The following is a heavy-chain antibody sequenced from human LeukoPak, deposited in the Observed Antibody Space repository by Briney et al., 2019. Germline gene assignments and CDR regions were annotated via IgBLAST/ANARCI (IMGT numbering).Heavy chain of an antibody. CDR3: ARVLRYFDWLSSIDY. Sequence: SETLSLTCTVSGGSISSSSYYWGWIRQPPGKGLEWIGSIYYSGSTYYNPSLKSRVTISVDTSKNQFSLKLSSVTAADTAVYYCARVLRYFDWLSSIDYWGQGTLVTVSS. V-gene: IGHV4-39*07. J-gene: IGHJ4*02. D-gene: IGHD3-9*01. CDR1: GGSISSSSYY. CDR2: IYYSGST.